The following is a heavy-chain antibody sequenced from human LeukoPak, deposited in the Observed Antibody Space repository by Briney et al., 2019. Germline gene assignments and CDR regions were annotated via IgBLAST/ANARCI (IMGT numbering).Heavy chain of an antibody. J-gene: IGHJ4*02. V-gene: IGHV3-23*01. CDR2: ISGSGGSR. Sequence: GGSLRLPCTASVYPLNSYAVRWVRRAPGKALEGVAAISGSGGSRYYAYSVKGPLTISRDNSKNTLCLQMNRLRTKDTAVYYCAKPVVGYYFDSWGQGTLVTASA. D-gene: IGHD1-26*01. CDR1: VYPLNSYA. CDR3: AKPVVGYYFDS.